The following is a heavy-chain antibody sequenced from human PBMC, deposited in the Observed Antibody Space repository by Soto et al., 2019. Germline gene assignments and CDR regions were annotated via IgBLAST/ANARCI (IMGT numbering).Heavy chain of an antibody. J-gene: IGHJ4*02. CDR2: ISWNSDAL. CDR3: AKGAIQLWFTVDY. V-gene: IGHV3-9*01. D-gene: IGHD5-18*01. Sequence: LRLSCAASGFKFDDYAMHWVRQVPGKGLEYVSGISWNSDALDYVDSVKGRFTISRDNSKNILYLEMTNLRVEDTAIYYCAKGAIQLWFTVDYLGQGTLVTVSS. CDR1: GFKFDDYA.